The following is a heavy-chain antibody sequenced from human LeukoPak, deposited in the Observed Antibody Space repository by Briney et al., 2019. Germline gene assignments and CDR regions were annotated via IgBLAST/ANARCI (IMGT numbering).Heavy chain of an antibody. J-gene: IGHJ4*02. D-gene: IGHD5-24*01. V-gene: IGHV4-39*07. CDR3: ARGLEWLQLLFDY. CDR2: IYYSGST. CDR1: GGSISSSSYY. Sequence: SETLSLTCTVSGGSISSSSYYWGWIRQPPGKGLEWIGSIYYSGSTYYNPSLKSRVTISVDTSKNQFSLKLSSVTAADTAVYYCARGLEWLQLLFDYWGQGTLVTVSS.